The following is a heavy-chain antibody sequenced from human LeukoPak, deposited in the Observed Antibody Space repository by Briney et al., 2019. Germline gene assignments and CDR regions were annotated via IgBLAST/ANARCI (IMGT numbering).Heavy chain of an antibody. V-gene: IGHV3-23*01. Sequence: GGSLRLSCAASGFTFSTYAVNWVRQAPGKGLEWVSTSGSGDSTYYADSVKGRFTISRHNSKNTLYLQMNSLRAEDTAVYYCARETVARIQRDYYYYGMDVWGRGTTVTVSS. CDR3: ARETVARIQRDYYYYGMDV. CDR2: SGSGDST. J-gene: IGHJ6*02. D-gene: IGHD5-12*01. CDR1: GFTFSTYA.